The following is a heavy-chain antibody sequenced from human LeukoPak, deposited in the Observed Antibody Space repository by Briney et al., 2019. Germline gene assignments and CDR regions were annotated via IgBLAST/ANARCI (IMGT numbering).Heavy chain of an antibody. D-gene: IGHD6-13*01. CDR3: ARGSSSWYSYNWFDP. CDR2: IYPTDIT. CDR1: GGSISNSY. J-gene: IGHJ5*02. Sequence: SETLSLTCTVSGGSISNSYWSWIRQPAGKGLEWIGRIYPTDITTYNPSLKSRVTISVDTSKNQFSPKLSSVTAADTAVYYCARGSSSWYSYNWFDPWGQGTLVTVSS. V-gene: IGHV4-4*07.